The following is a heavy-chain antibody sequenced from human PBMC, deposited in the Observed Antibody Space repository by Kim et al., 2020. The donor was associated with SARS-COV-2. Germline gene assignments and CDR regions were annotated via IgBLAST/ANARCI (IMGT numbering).Heavy chain of an antibody. Sequence: TRYSPSFHSDVTISADKPISTAYRQWSSLKASDTAMYYCARQLFGFFDYWGQGTLVTVSS. J-gene: IGHJ4*02. D-gene: IGHD2-21*01. V-gene: IGHV5-51*01. CDR3: ARQLFGFFDY. CDR2: T.